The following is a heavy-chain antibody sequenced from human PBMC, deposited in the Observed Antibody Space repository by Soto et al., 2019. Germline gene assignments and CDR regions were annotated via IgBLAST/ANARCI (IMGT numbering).Heavy chain of an antibody. V-gene: IGHV4-30-2*01. Sequence: SETLSLTCSVSGGSISSGGYSWSWIRQPPGKGLEWIGYIYHSGSTYYNPSLKSRVTISVDRSKNQFSLKLSSVTAADTAVYYCARVAAVGGMDVWGQGTTVTVSS. J-gene: IGHJ6*02. CDR3: ARVAAVGGMDV. D-gene: IGHD2-15*01. CDR2: IYHSGST. CDR1: GGSISSGGYS.